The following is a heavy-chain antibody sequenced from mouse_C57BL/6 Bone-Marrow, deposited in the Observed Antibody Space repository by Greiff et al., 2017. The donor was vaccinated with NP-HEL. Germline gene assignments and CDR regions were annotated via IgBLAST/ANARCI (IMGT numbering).Heavy chain of an antibody. Sequence: VQLQQPGAELVMPGASVKLSCKASGYTFTSYWMHWVKPRPGQGLEWIGEIDPSDSYTNYNQKFKGKSTLTVDKSSSTAYMQLSSLTSEDSAVYYCASYDGYDAGFAYWGQGTLVTVSA. D-gene: IGHD2-3*01. CDR3: ASYDGYDAGFAY. V-gene: IGHV1-69*01. CDR1: GYTFTSYW. CDR2: IDPSDSYT. J-gene: IGHJ3*01.